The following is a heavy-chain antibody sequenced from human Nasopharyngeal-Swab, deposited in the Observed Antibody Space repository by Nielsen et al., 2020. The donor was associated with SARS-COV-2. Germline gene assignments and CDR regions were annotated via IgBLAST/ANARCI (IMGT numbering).Heavy chain of an antibody. J-gene: IGHJ4*01. CDR3: ARSLVGCSSHTCALMN. CDR2: IYHSGST. Sequence: WIRQPPGKGLEWIGHIYHSGSTYYNPSLKSQVVISADKSNQFSLRMNSVTAADTALYYCARSLVGCSSHTCALMNWGHGTLVTVSS. D-gene: IGHD2-2*01. V-gene: IGHV4-30-2*01.